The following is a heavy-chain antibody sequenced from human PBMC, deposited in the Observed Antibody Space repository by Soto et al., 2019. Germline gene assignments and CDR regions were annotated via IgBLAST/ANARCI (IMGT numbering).Heavy chain of an antibody. CDR1: GGAFSDYA. V-gene: IGHV1-69*12. Sequence: QVQLVQSGAEVKKPGSSVKVSCKASGGAFSDYAFSWVRLAPGQRLEWLGGIMPIFRAPDYAQKFQGRVTITADEFTRTAYMEMNSLRSEDTAVYYCASWLKGPDIGNYYYGMDVWGHGTTVTVS. CDR2: IMPIFRAP. CDR3: ASWLKGPDIGNYYYGMDV. D-gene: IGHD2-15*01. J-gene: IGHJ6*02.